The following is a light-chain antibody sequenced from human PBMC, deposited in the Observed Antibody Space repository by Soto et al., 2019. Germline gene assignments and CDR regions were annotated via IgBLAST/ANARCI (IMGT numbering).Light chain of an antibody. CDR2: EVS. CDR1: MSDVGAYNH. J-gene: IGLJ3*02. V-gene: IGLV2-14*01. CDR3: SAYTAGGTLV. Sequence: QSALTQPASVSGSAGQSITISCSGTMSDVGAYNHVSWYQQHPGTAPKLIIYEVSNRPSGISYRFSGSRSANTASLSISGLQSEDEADYYCSAYTAGGTLVFGGGTQLTVL.